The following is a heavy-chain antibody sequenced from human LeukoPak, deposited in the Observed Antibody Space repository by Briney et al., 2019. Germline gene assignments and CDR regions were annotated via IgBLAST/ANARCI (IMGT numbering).Heavy chain of an antibody. V-gene: IGHV3-53*01. J-gene: IGHJ3*02. D-gene: IGHD3-10*01. CDR2: IYSGGST. CDR1: GFTFSSKY. CDR3: ARWFGEFPYAFDI. Sequence: GGSMRLSCAAYGFTFSSKYMSWVRQAPGKGMEWVSVIYSGGSTYYADSVKGRFTISRDNSKNTLYLQMNSLRAEDTAVYYCARWFGEFPYAFDIWGQGTMVTVSS.